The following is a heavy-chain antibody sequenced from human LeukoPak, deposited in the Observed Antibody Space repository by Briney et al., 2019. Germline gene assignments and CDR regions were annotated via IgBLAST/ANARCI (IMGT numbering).Heavy chain of an antibody. CDR2: IKQDGSEK. J-gene: IGHJ4*02. CDR1: GFTVSSNE. CDR3: VNYDTTTGQSDY. V-gene: IGHV3-7*01. D-gene: IGHD1-26*01. Sequence: GGSLRLSCAASGFTVSSNEMSWVRQAPGKGLEWVANIKQDGSEKHYVDSVKGRFTISRDNAENSLFLQMNNLRAEDTAIYYCVNYDTTTGQSDYWGQGTLVTVSS.